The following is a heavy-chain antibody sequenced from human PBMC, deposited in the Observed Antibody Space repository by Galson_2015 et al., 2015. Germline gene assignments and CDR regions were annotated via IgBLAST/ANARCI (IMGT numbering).Heavy chain of an antibody. Sequence: SLRLSCAASGFTFTKYGMTWVRQAPGKGLEWVSVISGDTRTIYYADSVKGRFTTSRDNSKNTVYLQMNSLRAEDTAVYYCAKDSASREAPGWGQGTLVTVS. CDR2: ISGDTRTI. D-gene: IGHD6-13*01. CDR3: AKDSASREAPG. J-gene: IGHJ4*02. CDR1: GFTFTKYG. V-gene: IGHV3-23*01.